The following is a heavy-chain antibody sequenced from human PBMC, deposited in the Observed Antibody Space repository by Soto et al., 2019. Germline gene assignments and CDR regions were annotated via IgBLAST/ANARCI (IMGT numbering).Heavy chain of an antibody. V-gene: IGHV3-11*05. D-gene: IGHD3-3*01. J-gene: IGHJ6*02. CDR2: ISSSSSYT. Sequence: GGSLRLSCAASGFTFSDFYMTWIRQAPGKGLEWVSHISSSSSYTNYADSVKGRFTVSRDNDNNSLYLEMNNLRAEDTAVYFCARDPDRFLEWHYGMDVWGQGTTVTVSS. CDR1: GFTFSDFY. CDR3: ARDPDRFLEWHYGMDV.